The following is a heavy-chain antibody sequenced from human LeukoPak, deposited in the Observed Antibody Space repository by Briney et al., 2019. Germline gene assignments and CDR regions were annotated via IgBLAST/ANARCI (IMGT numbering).Heavy chain of an antibody. CDR1: GFTVSGNY. Sequence: GGSLRLSCAASGFTVSGNYMSWVRQAPGRGLEWVSVIYTGGNTYYADSVKGRFTISRDNSKNTLFLQMNSLRTEDSAVYYCARTYMHLSYWGQGTLVTVSS. CDR3: ARTYMHLSY. J-gene: IGHJ4*02. V-gene: IGHV3-66*02. CDR2: IYTGGNT.